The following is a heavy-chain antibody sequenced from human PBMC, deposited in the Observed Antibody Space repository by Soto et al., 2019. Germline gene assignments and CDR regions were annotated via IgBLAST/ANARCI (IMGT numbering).Heavy chain of an antibody. V-gene: IGHV3-53*01. Sequence: PGGSLRLSCAASGLTVSINYMSWVRQAPGKGLEWVSVTYSGGTTYYADSVKGRFTISRDNSKNTLYLQMNSLTAEDTAVYYCARETYGMDVWRQGTTVTVSS. CDR1: GLTVSINY. CDR2: TYSGGTT. CDR3: ARETYGMDV. J-gene: IGHJ6*02.